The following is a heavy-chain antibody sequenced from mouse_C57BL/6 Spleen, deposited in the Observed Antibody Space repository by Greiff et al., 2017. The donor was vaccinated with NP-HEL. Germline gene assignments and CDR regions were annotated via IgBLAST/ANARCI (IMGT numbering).Heavy chain of an antibody. CDR2: IDPSDSET. V-gene: IGHV1-52*01. Sequence: QVQLQQPGAELVRPGSSVKLSCKASGYTFTSYWMHWVKQRPIQGLEWIGNIDPSDSETHYNQKFKDKATLTVDKSSSTAYMQLSSLTSEDSAVYYCARRYGSSLYYLDYWGQGTTLTVSS. D-gene: IGHD1-1*01. CDR1: GYTFTSYW. J-gene: IGHJ2*01. CDR3: ARRYGSSLYYLDY.